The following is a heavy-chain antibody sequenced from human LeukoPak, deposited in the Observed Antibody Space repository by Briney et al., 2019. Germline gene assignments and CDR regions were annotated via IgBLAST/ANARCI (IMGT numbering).Heavy chain of an antibody. D-gene: IGHD5-18*01. V-gene: IGHV3-48*04. Sequence: PGGSLRHSCAASGFTLNSYLMNWVRQAPGKGLEWVSYISSSGSTIYYADSEKGRFTISRDNAKNKLYLQMNSLRAEDTAVYYCARVTGGWIQLWCDYWGQGTLVTVFS. CDR1: GFTLNSYL. CDR3: ARVTGGWIQLWCDY. J-gene: IGHJ4*02. CDR2: ISSSGSTI.